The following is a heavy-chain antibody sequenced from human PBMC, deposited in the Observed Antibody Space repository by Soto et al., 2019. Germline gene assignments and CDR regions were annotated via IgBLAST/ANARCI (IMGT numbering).Heavy chain of an antibody. Sequence: QVRLVQSGGEVKKPGASVKVSCKASGYTFTSYDINWVRQATGQGLEWMGWMNPNSGNTGYAQKFQGRVTMTRNTSISTAYMELSSLRSEDTAVYYCARERSAAGTGWFDPWGQGTLVTVSS. J-gene: IGHJ5*02. CDR2: MNPNSGNT. CDR3: ARERSAAGTGWFDP. V-gene: IGHV1-8*01. D-gene: IGHD6-13*01. CDR1: GYTFTSYD.